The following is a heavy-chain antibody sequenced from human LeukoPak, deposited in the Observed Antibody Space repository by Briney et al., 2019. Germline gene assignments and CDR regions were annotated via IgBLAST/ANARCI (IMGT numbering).Heavy chain of an antibody. CDR1: GYTSSDYY. Sequence: GASVKVSCKASGYTSSDYYIHWVRQAPGQGLEWMGLINPNSGVTNYAQKFQGRVTMTWDTSISTAYMELSSLISDDAAVYYCARPAYCGGDCYYYFDYWGQGTLVTVSS. V-gene: IGHV1-2*02. CDR2: INPNSGVT. D-gene: IGHD2-21*02. CDR3: ARPAYCGGDCYYYFDY. J-gene: IGHJ4*02.